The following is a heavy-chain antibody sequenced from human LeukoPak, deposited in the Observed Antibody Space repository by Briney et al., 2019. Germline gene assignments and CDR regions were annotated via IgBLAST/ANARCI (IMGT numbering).Heavy chain of an antibody. Sequence: SETLSLTCTVSGGSISSYYWSWIRQPPGKGLEWIGYIYYSGSTNYNPSLKSRVTISVDTSKNQFSLKLSSVTAADTAVYYCARMRAAARPVPFDYWGQGTLVTVSS. CDR3: ARMRAAARPVPFDY. V-gene: IGHV4-59*01. CDR1: GGSISSYY. CDR2: IYYSGST. J-gene: IGHJ4*02. D-gene: IGHD6-6*01.